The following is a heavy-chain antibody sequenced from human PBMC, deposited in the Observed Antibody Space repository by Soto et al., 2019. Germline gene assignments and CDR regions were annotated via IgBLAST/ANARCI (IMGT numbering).Heavy chain of an antibody. CDR2: ISVYNGNT. Sequence: QVQLVQSGAEVEKPGASVKVSCKTSGYDVTWYGISWVRQAPGQGLEWIGWISVYNGNTKYAQKFQGRVTMTTDTSTSTAYMELRSLTSDDTAVYYCARAVKYYDTLTGYSEDWYFDLWGRGTLVTVSS. D-gene: IGHD3-9*01. CDR1: GYDVTWYG. CDR3: ARAVKYYDTLTGYSEDWYFDL. V-gene: IGHV1-18*01. J-gene: IGHJ2*01.